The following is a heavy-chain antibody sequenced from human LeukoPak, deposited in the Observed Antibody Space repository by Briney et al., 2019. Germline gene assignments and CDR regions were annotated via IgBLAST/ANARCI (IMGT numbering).Heavy chain of an antibody. D-gene: IGHD3-9*01. V-gene: IGHV3-23*01. Sequence: TGGSLRLSCVASGFIFDGYAMSWVRQAPGKGLEWVSGLGYSGTNAYYADSVKGRFTISRDNSHNTLYLQMTSLRAEDTAIYYCAKVTTGYYYYFDSWGQGTLVTVSS. CDR1: GFIFDGYA. CDR2: LGYSGTNA. CDR3: AKVTTGYYYYFDS. J-gene: IGHJ4*02.